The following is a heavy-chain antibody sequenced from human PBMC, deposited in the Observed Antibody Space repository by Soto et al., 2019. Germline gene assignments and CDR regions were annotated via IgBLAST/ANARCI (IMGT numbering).Heavy chain of an antibody. V-gene: IGHV1-46*01. CDR1: GYTFTSYY. CDR3: ARVPLGGATLGY. CDR2: INPSGGST. D-gene: IGHD1-26*01. J-gene: IGHJ4*02. Sequence: QVQLVQSGAEVKKPGASVKVSCKASGYTFTSYYMHWVRQAPGQGLEWMGIINPSGGSTSYAQKFKGRVTMTRDTSTSTVYMELSSLRSEDTAVYYCARVPLGGATLGYWGQGTLVTVSS.